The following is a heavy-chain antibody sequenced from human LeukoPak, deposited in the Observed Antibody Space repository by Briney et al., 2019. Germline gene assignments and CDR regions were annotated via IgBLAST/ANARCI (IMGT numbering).Heavy chain of an antibody. CDR2: IYHTGVT. CDR3: AREKKFGDYGA. D-gene: IGHD4-17*01. CDR1: GSSISTDYY. J-gene: IGHJ5*02. Sequence: SETLSLTCSVSGSSISTDYYWAWIRQSPGKGLEWIGSIYHTGVTYYKPSLKGRVIISLDASKNQFSLTVISVTAADTAIYYCAREKKFGDYGAWGQGTLVTISS. V-gene: IGHV4-38-2*02.